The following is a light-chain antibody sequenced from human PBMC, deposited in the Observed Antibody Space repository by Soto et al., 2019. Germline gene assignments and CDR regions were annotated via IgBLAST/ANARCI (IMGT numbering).Light chain of an antibody. CDR2: EDN. Sequence: QSALTQPASVSGSPGQSITISCTGTSSDVGSYNLVSWYQQHPGKAPKLMIYEDNKRPSGVSNRFSGSKSGYTASLTISGLQAEDEADYFCCSYAGSSTPYVFGTGTQLIVL. CDR1: SSDVGSYNL. V-gene: IGLV2-23*01. CDR3: CSYAGSSTPYV. J-gene: IGLJ1*01.